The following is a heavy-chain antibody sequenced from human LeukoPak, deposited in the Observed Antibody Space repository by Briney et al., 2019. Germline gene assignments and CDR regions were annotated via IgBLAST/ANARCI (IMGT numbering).Heavy chain of an antibody. Sequence: GGSLRLSCAASGFTFSSYAMHWVRQAPGKGLEWVAVISYDGSNKYYADSVKGRFTISRDNSKNTLYLQMNSLRAEDTAVYYCARARVRFLEWSAFDYWGQGTLVTGSS. CDR2: ISYDGSNK. J-gene: IGHJ4*02. CDR1: GFTFSSYA. CDR3: ARARVRFLEWSAFDY. D-gene: IGHD3-3*01. V-gene: IGHV3-30-3*01.